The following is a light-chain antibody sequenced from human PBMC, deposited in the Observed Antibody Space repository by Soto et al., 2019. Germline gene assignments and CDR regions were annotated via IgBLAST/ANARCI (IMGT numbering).Light chain of an antibody. Sequence: DIVMTQSPAFLAVSLGERATITCKSSQNVLYRSSNKSYLAWYQQRPGQPPRLLLYWESTRESGVPDRFIGSGSETDFTLTISSLQAGDEAIYHCQQYYNTPYTFGQGTNLEIK. V-gene: IGKV4-1*01. CDR1: QNVLYRSSNKSY. J-gene: IGKJ2*01. CDR2: WES. CDR3: QQYYNTPYT.